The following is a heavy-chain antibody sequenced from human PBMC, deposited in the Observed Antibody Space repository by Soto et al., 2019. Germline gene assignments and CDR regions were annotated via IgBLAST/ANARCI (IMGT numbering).Heavy chain of an antibody. CDR2: IYYSGST. Sequence: SETLSLTCTVSGGSISSSSYYWGWIRQSPGKGLEWIGSIYYSGSTYYNPSLKSRVTISGDTSKNQFSLKLSSVTAADTAVYYCASINYYGSGSFGYYFDYWGQGTLVTVSS. CDR1: GGSISSSSYY. D-gene: IGHD3-10*01. CDR3: ASINYYGSGSFGYYFDY. V-gene: IGHV4-39*01. J-gene: IGHJ4*02.